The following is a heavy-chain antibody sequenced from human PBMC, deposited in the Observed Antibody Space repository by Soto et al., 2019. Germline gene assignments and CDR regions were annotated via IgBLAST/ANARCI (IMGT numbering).Heavy chain of an antibody. J-gene: IGHJ4*02. CDR1: GFTFSSYA. CDR3: TPLSSRWYIWEDY. CDR2: ISGSGGST. Sequence: GGSLRLSCAASGFTFSSYAMSWVRQAPGKGLEWVSAISGSGGSTYYADSVKGRFTISRDNSKNTLYLQMNSLRAEDTAVYYCTPLSSRWYIWEDYRGQGTLVTGSS. D-gene: IGHD6-19*01. V-gene: IGHV3-23*01.